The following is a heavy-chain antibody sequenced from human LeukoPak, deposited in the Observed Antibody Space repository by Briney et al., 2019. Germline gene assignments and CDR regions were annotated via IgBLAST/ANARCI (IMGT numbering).Heavy chain of an antibody. CDR3: AREQGCYCDSSGYCFDY. D-gene: IGHD3-22*01. CDR2: IIPIFGIA. V-gene: IGHV1-69*04. J-gene: IGHJ4*02. CDR1: GGTFSSYA. Sequence: SVKVSCKASGGTFSSYAISWVRQAPGQGLEWMGRIIPIFGIANYAQKFQGRVTITADKSTSTAYMELSNLRPEDTAVYYCAREQGCYCDSSGYCFDYWGQGTLVTVSS.